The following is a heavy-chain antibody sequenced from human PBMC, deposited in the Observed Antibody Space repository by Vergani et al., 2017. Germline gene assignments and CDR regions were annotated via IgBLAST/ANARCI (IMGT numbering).Heavy chain of an antibody. CDR2: ISSSGSTI. V-gene: IGHV3-11*01. J-gene: IGHJ6*02. CDR1: GFTFSDYY. D-gene: IGHD1-26*01. Sequence: QVQLVESGGGLVKPGGSLRLSCAASGFTFSDYYMSWIRQAPGKGLEWVSYISSSGSTIYYADSVKGRFTISRDNAKNTLYLQMNSLRAEDTAVYYCAKAYVSYAAYYYYGMDVWGQGTTVTVSS. CDR3: AKAYVSYAAYYYYGMDV.